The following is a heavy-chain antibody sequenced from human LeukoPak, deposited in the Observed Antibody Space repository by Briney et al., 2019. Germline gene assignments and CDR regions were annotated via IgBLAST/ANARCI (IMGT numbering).Heavy chain of an antibody. CDR3: ARSHVSCYDY. CDR1: GFTFSSYS. Sequence: PGGSLRLSCAASGFTFSSYSMNWVRQAPGKGLEWVSSISSSSSYIYYADSVKGRFTISRDNAKNSLYLQMSSLRAEDTAVYYCARSHVSCYDYWGQGTLVTVSS. V-gene: IGHV3-21*01. CDR2: ISSSSSYI. J-gene: IGHJ4*02. D-gene: IGHD2-2*01.